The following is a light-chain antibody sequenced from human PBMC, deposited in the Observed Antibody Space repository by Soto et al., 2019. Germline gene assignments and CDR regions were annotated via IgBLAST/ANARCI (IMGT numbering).Light chain of an antibody. V-gene: IGKV1-9*01. CDR2: AAS. CDR1: QVISTS. Sequence: DIQLNLSPSFLSPSIGESVTITCRASQVISTSLAWYQVKPGKAPKLLIYAASTLESGVPSRFSATVSGTEFSLTITSLQPGDFATYYCQQLFDSPITFGQGTRLEI. CDR3: QQLFDSPIT. J-gene: IGKJ5*01.